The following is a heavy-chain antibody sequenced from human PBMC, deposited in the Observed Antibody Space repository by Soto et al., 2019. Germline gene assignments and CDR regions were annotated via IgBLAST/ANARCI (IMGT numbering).Heavy chain of an antibody. Sequence: SETLSLTCAVYGGSFSGYYWSWIRQPPGKGLEWIGEINHSGSTNYNPSLKSRVTISVDTSKNQFSLKLSSVTAADTAVYYCARHDYVWGSDRGRYFDYWGQGTLVTVSS. V-gene: IGHV4-34*01. D-gene: IGHD3-16*01. CDR3: ARHDYVWGSDRGRYFDY. CDR2: INHSGST. CDR1: GGSFSGYY. J-gene: IGHJ4*02.